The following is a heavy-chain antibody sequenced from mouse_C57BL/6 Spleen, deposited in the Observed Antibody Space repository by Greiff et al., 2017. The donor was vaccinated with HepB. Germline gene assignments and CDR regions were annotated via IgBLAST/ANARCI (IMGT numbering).Heavy chain of an antibody. J-gene: IGHJ2*01. CDR3: ARGPGDLFDY. D-gene: IGHD2-13*01. CDR2: INPNNGGT. CDR1: GYTFTNYY. Sequence: EVQLQQSGPELVKPGASVKISCKASGYTFTNYYINWVKQSLGKSLEWIGDINPNNGGTSYNQKLKGKATLTVDKSSSTAYMELRSLTSEDSAVYYCARGPGDLFDYWGQGTTLTVSS. V-gene: IGHV1-26*01.